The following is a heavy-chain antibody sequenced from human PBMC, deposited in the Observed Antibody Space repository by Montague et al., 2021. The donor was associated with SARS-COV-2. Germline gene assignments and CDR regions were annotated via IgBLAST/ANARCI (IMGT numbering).Heavy chain of an antibody. D-gene: IGHD2-2*01. CDR2: VSAYNGNT. CDR1: GYTFINYG. J-gene: IGHJ4*02. V-gene: IGHV1-18*04. CDR3: ARLPPYCDSTSCHWGLSDY. Sequence: SVKVSFKASGYTFINYGISWVRQAPGQGLEWMGWVSAYNGNTDYSQKVQGRVTMTTDTSTSTVYMELRSLRSDDTAVYYCARLPPYCDSTSCHWGLSDYWGQGTLVTVSS.